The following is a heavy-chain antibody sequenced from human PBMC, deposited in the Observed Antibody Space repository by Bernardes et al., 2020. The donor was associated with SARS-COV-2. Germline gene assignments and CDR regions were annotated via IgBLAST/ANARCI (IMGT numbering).Heavy chain of an antibody. J-gene: IGHJ4*02. CDR1: GFTFSSYA. CDR3: AKVDYSGYELRPFDY. CDR2: ISGSGGST. V-gene: IGHV3-23*01. Sequence: GGSLRLSCAASGFTFSSYAMSWVRQAPGKGLEWVSAISGSGGSTYYADSVKGRFTISRDNSKNTLYLQMNSLRAEDTAVYYCAKVDYSGYELRPFDYWGQGTLVTVSS. D-gene: IGHD5-12*01.